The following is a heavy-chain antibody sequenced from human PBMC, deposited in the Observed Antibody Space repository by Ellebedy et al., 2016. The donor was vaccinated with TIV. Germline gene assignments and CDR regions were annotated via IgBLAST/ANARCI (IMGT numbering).Heavy chain of an antibody. D-gene: IGHD2-15*01. CDR3: ARAVVVAGLLYYYYGMDV. CDR2: INHSGST. Sequence: SETLSLXXAVYGGSFSGYYWSWIRQPPGKGLEWIGEINHSGSTNYNPSLKSRVTISVDTSKNQFSLKLSSVTAADTAVYCCARAVVVAGLLYYYYGMDVWGQGTTVTVSS. CDR1: GGSFSGYY. V-gene: IGHV4-34*01. J-gene: IGHJ6*02.